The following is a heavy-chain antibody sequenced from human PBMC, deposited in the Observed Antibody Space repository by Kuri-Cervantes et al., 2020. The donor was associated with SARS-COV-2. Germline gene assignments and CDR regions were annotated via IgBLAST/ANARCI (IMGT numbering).Heavy chain of an antibody. Sequence: GESLKISCTVSGFTFSSAWMSWVRQAPGKGLEWVALISYDGGDKNYADSVKGRFTISRDNSKSTLYLQMNSLRAEDTAVYYCATDSGSYRSSQDQDYWGQGTLVTVSS. CDR2: ISYDGGDK. D-gene: IGHD1-26*01. CDR3: ATDSGSYRSSQDQDY. J-gene: IGHJ4*02. V-gene: IGHV3-30*03. CDR1: GFTFSSAW.